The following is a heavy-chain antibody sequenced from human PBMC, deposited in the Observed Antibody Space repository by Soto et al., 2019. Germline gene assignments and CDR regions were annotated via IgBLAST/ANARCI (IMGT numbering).Heavy chain of an antibody. D-gene: IGHD3-3*01. CDR3: ARTIWSGYFQDDY. CDR2: ISSSSST. V-gene: IGHV3-48*02. CDR1: GFTFSTYS. J-gene: IGHJ4*02. Sequence: GGSLRLSCVASGFTFSTYSMNWVRQAPGKGLEWISYISSSSSTTYADSVKGRFTISRDNAKNSLYLQMNSLRDEDTAVYYCARTIWSGYFQDDYWGQGTLVTVSS.